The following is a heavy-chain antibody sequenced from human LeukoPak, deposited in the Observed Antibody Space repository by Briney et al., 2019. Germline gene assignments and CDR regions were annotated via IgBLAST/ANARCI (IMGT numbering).Heavy chain of an antibody. J-gene: IGHJ2*01. CDR3: ARDIIDYSCYSTCWYFDL. CDR1: GGSISSYY. V-gene: IGHV4-59*01. Sequence: SETLSLTCTVSGGSISSYYWSWIRQPPGKGLEWIGYIYYSGSTNYNPSLKSRVTISVDTSKNQFSLKLSSLTAADTAVYYCARDIIDYSCYSTCWYFDLWGRGTLVTVSS. CDR2: IYYSGST. D-gene: IGHD2-15*01.